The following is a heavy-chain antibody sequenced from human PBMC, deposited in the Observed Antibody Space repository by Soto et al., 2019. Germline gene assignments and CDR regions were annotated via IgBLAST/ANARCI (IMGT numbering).Heavy chain of an antibody. D-gene: IGHD3-10*01. CDR2: ICSSSSTK. CDR1: GFTFSSYS. CDR3: AKFGYYYGSGSYLGAFDI. J-gene: IGHJ3*02. V-gene: IGHV3-48*01. Sequence: GGSLRLSCAASGFTFSSYSMNWVRQAPGKGLEWVSDICSSSSTKYYADSVKGRFTISRDNSKNTLYLQMNSLRAEDTAVYYCAKFGYYYGSGSYLGAFDIWGQGTMVTVSS.